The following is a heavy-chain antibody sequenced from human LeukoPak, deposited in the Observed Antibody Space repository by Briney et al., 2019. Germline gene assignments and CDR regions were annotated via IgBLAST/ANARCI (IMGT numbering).Heavy chain of an antibody. V-gene: IGHV4-61*02. CDR2: IYTSGST. Sequence: SQTLSLTCTVSGGSISSGSYYWSWIRQPAGKGLEWIGRIYTSGSTNYNPSLKSRVTISVDTSKNQFSLKLSSVTAAGTAVYYCARDYDFWSGYNYYYYYMDVWGKGTTVTVSS. CDR1: GGSISSGSYY. CDR3: ARDYDFWSGYNYYYYYMDV. D-gene: IGHD3-3*01. J-gene: IGHJ6*03.